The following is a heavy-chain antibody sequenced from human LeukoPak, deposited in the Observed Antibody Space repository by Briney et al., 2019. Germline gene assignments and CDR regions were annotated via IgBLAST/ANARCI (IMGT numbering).Heavy chain of an antibody. CDR2: ISALSIYYAKT. J-gene: IGHJ1*01. CDR3: AGGRHCDSDCLLDTGL. Sequence: GASVKVSCKASGYTFTNYGISWVRQAPGQGLEWMGWISALSIYYAKTNYAQTFQCRVTMTTDTSTTTAYMELRNLRSDDTAVYYCAGGRHCDSDCLLDTGLWGQGTLVTVSS. V-gene: IGHV1-18*01. D-gene: IGHD2-21*02. CDR1: GYTFTNYG.